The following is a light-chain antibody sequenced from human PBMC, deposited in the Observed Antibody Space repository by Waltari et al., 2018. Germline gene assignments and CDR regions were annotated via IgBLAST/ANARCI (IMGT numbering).Light chain of an antibody. Sequence: QSALTQPRSVSGSPGQSVTISCTGTSSEIGSFDFVSWYQQYPGQAPKLMIYDVNKRPPGVPDRFSASKSGNTASLTISGLLNEDEADYYCCSYAGADTSVLFGGGTTVTVL. CDR3: CSYAGADTSVL. J-gene: IGLJ2*01. V-gene: IGLV2-11*01. CDR2: DVN. CDR1: SSEIGSFDF.